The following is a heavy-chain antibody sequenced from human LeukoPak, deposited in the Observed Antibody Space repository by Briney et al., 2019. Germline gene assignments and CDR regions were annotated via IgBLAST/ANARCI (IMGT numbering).Heavy chain of an antibody. V-gene: IGHV4-4*02. Sequence: PSETLSLTCAVSGGSISSNNWWSWVRQPPGKGLEWIGEIYHSGSTNYNPSLKSRVTISVDKSKNQFSLKLSSVTAADTAVYYCARQGYDFWSGYYKDYWGQGTLVTVSS. CDR2: IYHSGST. CDR1: GGSISSNNW. CDR3: ARQGYDFWSGYYKDY. J-gene: IGHJ4*02. D-gene: IGHD3-3*01.